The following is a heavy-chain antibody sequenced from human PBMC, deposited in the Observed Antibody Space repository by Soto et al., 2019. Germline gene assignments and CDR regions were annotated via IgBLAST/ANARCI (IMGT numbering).Heavy chain of an antibody. V-gene: IGHV3-30*18. Sequence: QVQLVESGGGVVQPGRSLRLSCAASGFTFSSYGMHWVRQAPGKGLEWVAVISYDGSNKYYADSVKGRFTISRDNSKNTLYLQMNSLGAEDTAVYYCAKDRFRIAVAAPFDDWGQGTLVTVSS. D-gene: IGHD6-19*01. J-gene: IGHJ4*02. CDR3: AKDRFRIAVAAPFDD. CDR2: ISYDGSNK. CDR1: GFTFSSYG.